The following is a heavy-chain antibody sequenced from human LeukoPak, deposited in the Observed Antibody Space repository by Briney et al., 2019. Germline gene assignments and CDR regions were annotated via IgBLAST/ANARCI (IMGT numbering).Heavy chain of an antibody. J-gene: IGHJ4*02. CDR1: GGSFSGYY. D-gene: IGHD4-11*01. Sequence: SETLSLTCAVYGGSFSGYYWSWIRQPPGKGLEGIGEINHSGSTNYNPSLKSRVTISVDTSKNQFSLKLSSVTAADTAVYYCARAGAATVTTDFDYWGQGTLVTVSS. CDR3: ARAGAATVTTDFDY. CDR2: INHSGST. V-gene: IGHV4-34*01.